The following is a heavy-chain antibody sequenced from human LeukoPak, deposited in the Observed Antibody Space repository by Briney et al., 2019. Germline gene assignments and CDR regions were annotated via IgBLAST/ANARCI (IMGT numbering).Heavy chain of an antibody. CDR1: GFTFSSYA. D-gene: IGHD6-19*01. CDR2: ISDGGGAT. J-gene: IGHJ4*02. Sequence: HPGGSLRLSCAASGFTFSSYAMTWVRQAPGKGLEWVSGISDGGGATYYADSVKGRFTLSRDNSKNTLYLQMNSLRADDTAVYYCAGAFSGWSPKFWGQGTLVTVSS. CDR3: AGAFSGWSPKF. V-gene: IGHV3-23*01.